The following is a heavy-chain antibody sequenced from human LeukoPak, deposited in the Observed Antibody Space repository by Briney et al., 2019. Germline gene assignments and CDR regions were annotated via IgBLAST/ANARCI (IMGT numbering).Heavy chain of an antibody. J-gene: IGHJ4*02. V-gene: IGHV1-69*13. D-gene: IGHD3-10*01. CDR2: LIPIFGTA. CDR3: ARVGVTMVRGVILYFDD. CDR1: RGTFSSYV. Sequence: GASVKVSRKASRGTFSSYVISGVRQAPGQGLEWMGGLIPIFGTANYAQKFQGRVTITADESTSTAYMELSSLRSENTAVYYCARVGVTMVRGVILYFDDCGQGSLVTVSS.